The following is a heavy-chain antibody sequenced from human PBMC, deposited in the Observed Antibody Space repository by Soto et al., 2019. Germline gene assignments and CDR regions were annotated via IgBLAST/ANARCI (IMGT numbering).Heavy chain of an antibody. Sequence: QVQLQESGPGLVKPSQTLSLTCTVSGGSISSGDYYWSWIRQPPGKGLEWIGYIYYSGSTYYNPSLKSRVTRSVATSKSQFSLKLSSVTAADTAVYYCARDVTTVTTPGHYFDYWGQGTLVTVSS. CDR2: IYYSGST. D-gene: IGHD4-17*01. CDR3: ARDVTTVTTPGHYFDY. J-gene: IGHJ4*02. CDR1: GGSISSGDYY. V-gene: IGHV4-30-4*01.